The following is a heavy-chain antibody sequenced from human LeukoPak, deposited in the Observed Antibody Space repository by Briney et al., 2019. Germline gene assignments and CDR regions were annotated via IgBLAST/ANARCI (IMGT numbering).Heavy chain of an antibody. CDR2: IYYSGTT. CDR1: GDSISSYY. V-gene: IGHV4-59*01. CDR3: ARGANWGSPDY. D-gene: IGHD7-27*01. Sequence: SETLSLTCTVSGDSISSYYWSWIRQSPGKGLEWIGYIYYSGTTSYNPSLKSRVTISLDTSKNQFSLKLSSVTAADTAVYYCARGANWGSPDYWGQGTLVTVSS. J-gene: IGHJ4*02.